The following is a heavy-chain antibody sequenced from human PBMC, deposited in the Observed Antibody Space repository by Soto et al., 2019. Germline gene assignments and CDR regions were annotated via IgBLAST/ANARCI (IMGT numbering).Heavy chain of an antibody. V-gene: IGHV1-18*01. CDR1: GYTFTNSI. CDR3: ARNHDFWVGRGGGMDV. CDR2: ISAYNGNR. J-gene: IGHJ6*02. Sequence: ASVKVSCKASGYTFTNSIITWVRQAPGQGLERKGWISAYNGNRQYAQKLQGGVTMTTESSTSTAYMELRSLTSDDTALYFCARNHDFWVGRGGGMDVWGQGTTVTVSS. D-gene: IGHD3-3*01.